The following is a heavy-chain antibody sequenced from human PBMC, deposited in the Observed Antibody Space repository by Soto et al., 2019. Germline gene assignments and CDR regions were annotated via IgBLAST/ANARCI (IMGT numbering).Heavy chain of an antibody. Sequence: GPEVKKPGASVTVSCKTSGYTFTNYRIGWVRQAPGQGLEWMGWISTYTGNTKSVQKFQGRVTLTTDTSTSTAYMDLRSLTSDDTAVYYCTRWTVTNNWFDPWGQGTLVTVSS. D-gene: IGHD4-17*01. J-gene: IGHJ5*02. CDR3: TRWTVTNNWFDP. CDR2: ISTYTGNT. V-gene: IGHV1-18*01. CDR1: GYTFTNYR.